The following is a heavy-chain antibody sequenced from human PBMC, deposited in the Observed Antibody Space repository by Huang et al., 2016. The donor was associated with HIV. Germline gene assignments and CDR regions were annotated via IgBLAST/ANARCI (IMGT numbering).Heavy chain of an antibody. D-gene: IGHD3-3*01. V-gene: IGHV3-30*02. CDR2: IRYDGNNY. J-gene: IGHJ4*02. Sequence: QVQLVESGGGVVQPGGSLRLSCTASGFTFGSFGMHWVRQGQGKGLEWVAFIRYDGNNYYCADSVRGRFTISRDNSKDTLYLQMNRLRPDDSAVYYCAKDLTYTFGRHFDYWGRGTLVTVSS. CDR3: AKDLTYTFGRHFDY. CDR1: GFTFGSFG.